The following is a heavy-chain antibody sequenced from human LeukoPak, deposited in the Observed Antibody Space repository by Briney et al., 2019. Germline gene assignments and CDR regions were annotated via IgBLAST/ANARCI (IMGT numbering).Heavy chain of an antibody. J-gene: IGHJ6*03. D-gene: IGHD2-2*01. CDR3: ATIVVPAANDYFYMDV. V-gene: IGHV4-4*07. CDR1: GGSISSYY. Sequence: KPSETLSLTCTVSGGSISSYYWSWIRQPAGKGLEWIGRIYTSGSTNYNPSLKSRVTISVDTSKNQFSLKLSSVTAADTAVYYCATIVVPAANDYFYMDVWGKGTTVTVSS. CDR2: IYTSGST.